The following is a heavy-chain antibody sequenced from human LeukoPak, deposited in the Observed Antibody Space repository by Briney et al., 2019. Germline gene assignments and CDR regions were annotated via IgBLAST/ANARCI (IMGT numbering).Heavy chain of an antibody. D-gene: IGHD3-10*01. Sequence: GGSLRLSCAASGFILSDFTMNWVRQAPGKGLEWVSTISNTGVTHYADSVKGRFTISRDSAKNSQYLQIYSLRDEDTAVYYCARYYFGSGNYRTFDRGGQGTLVIVSS. CDR2: ISNTGVT. CDR3: ARYYFGSGNYRTFDR. V-gene: IGHV3-69-1*01. CDR1: GFILSDFT. J-gene: IGHJ4*02.